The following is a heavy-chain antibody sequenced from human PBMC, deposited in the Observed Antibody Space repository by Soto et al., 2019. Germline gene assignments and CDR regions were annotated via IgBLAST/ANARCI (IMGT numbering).Heavy chain of an antibody. CDR3: ARDNWGTDN. J-gene: IGHJ4*02. D-gene: IGHD7-27*01. V-gene: IGHV4-59*12. CDR2: IYYSGST. Sequence: SETLSLTCKVSGGSMSSYYWSWIRQPPGKGLEWIGYIYYSGSTNYNPSLKSRVTISVDTSKNQFSLKLSSVTAADTAVYYCARDNWGTDNWGQGTLVTVSS. CDR1: GGSMSSYY.